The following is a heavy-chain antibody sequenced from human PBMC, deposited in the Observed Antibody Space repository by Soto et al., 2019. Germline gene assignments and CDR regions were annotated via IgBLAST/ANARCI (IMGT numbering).Heavy chain of an antibody. Sequence: QVQLVEPGGGVVQPGRSLSLSCAASGFTFSSYGIHWVRQAPGKGLEWVAVIWSDGSNKYYADSVKGRFTISRDNTKNTLYLQMNSLRAEDTAVYYCAREVLVRGIKYHAMDVWGQGTTVTVSS. J-gene: IGHJ6*02. V-gene: IGHV3-33*01. D-gene: IGHD3-10*01. CDR2: IWSDGSNK. CDR3: AREVLVRGIKYHAMDV. CDR1: GFTFSSYG.